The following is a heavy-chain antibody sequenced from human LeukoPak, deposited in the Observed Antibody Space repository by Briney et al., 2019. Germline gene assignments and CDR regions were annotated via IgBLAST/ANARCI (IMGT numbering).Heavy chain of an antibody. D-gene: IGHD3-16*01. J-gene: IGHJ6*02. V-gene: IGHV4-59*08. Sequence: SETLSLTCTVSGGSISNYYWSWIRQPPGKGLEWIGYIYYSGSTSYNPSLKSRVTILEDTSKNQFSLKLTSVTAADTAVYFCARGGYYGIDVWGQATTVTVSS. CDR2: IYYSGST. CDR1: GGSISNYY. CDR3: ARGGYYGIDV.